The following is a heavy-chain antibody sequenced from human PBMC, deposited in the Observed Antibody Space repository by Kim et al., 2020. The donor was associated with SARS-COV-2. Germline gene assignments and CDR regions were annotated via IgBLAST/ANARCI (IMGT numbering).Heavy chain of an antibody. J-gene: IGHJ3*02. Sequence: GGSLRLSCAASGFTFSDYYMSWIRQAPGKGLEWVSYISSSGSTIYYADSVKGRFTISRDNAKNSLYLQMNSLRAEDTAVYYCARDQAVLLWFGELSDAFDIWGQGTMVTVSS. CDR3: ARDQAVLLWFGELSDAFDI. CDR1: GFTFSDYY. CDR2: ISSSGSTI. D-gene: IGHD3-10*01. V-gene: IGHV3-11*01.